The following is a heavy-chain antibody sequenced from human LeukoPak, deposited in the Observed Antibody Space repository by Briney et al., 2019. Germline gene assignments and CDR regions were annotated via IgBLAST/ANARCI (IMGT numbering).Heavy chain of an antibody. V-gene: IGHV3-23*01. CDR1: GFTFSSYS. J-gene: IGHJ5*01. CDR2: ISDSGGST. D-gene: IGHD1-26*01. Sequence: GGSLRLSSAASGFTFSSYSMNWVRQAPGKGLEWVSGISDSGGSTYYADSVKGRFTISRDNSKNTLYLQIISPRAEDTAVYYCATPPGGIDSWGQGTLVTVSS. CDR3: ATPPGGIDS.